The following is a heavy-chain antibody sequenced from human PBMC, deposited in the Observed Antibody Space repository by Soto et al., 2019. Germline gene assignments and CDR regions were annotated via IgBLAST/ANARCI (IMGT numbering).Heavy chain of an antibody. CDR1: GGSTSSYY. J-gene: IGHJ4*02. V-gene: IGHV4-59*01. CDR3: ARRQGPFDF. CDR2: IYYSGST. Sequence: QVQLQESGPGLVKPSETLSLTCTVSGGSTSSYYWSWIRQPPGKGLEWIGYIYYSGSTSYNPSLKNRVTISVDTSKNPFSLKLSSVTAADTAVYCCARRQGPFDFGGQGTLVTVSS.